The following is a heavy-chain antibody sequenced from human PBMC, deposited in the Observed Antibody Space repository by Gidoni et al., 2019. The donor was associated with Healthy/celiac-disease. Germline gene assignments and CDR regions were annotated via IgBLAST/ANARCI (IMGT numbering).Heavy chain of an antibody. CDR3: ARSGYDSVDYDYGMDV. D-gene: IGHD5-12*01. V-gene: IGHV4-39*01. CDR2: IYYSGST. J-gene: IGHJ6*02. Sequence: QLQLQESGPGLVKPSETLSLTCTVSGGSISSSSYYWGWIRQPPGKGLEWIGSIYYSGSTYYNPSLKSRVTISVDTSKNQFSLKLSSVTAADTAVYYCARSGYDSVDYDYGMDVWGQGTTVTVSS. CDR1: GGSISSSSYY.